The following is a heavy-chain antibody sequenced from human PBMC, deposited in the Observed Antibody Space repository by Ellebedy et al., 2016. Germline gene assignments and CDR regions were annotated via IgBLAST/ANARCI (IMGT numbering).Heavy chain of an antibody. V-gene: IGHV3-23*01. J-gene: IGHJ2*01. CDR3: AKHETDGDYYFDL. CDR1: GFTFKTYA. CDR2: LRGSGPKT. Sequence: GGSLRLSXAASGFTFKTYAMSWVRQAPGEGLEWVSTLRGSGPKTYYADSVQGRFTISRDNSKSTLYLQMNSLRAEDTAVYYCAKHETDGDYYFDLWGRGTLVTVSS. D-gene: IGHD2-21*01.